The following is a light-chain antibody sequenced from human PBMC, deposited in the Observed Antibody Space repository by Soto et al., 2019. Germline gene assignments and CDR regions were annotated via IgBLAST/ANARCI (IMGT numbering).Light chain of an antibody. CDR2: EVS. CDR3: TSYAGSNIWV. CDR1: SSDVGAYKY. J-gene: IGLJ3*02. Sequence: QSALTQPPSASGSPGQSVTISCTGTSSDVGAYKYVSWYQQYPGKAPTLMIYEVSKRPSGVPDRFSGSKSGNTASLTVSGLQAEDEADYYCTSYAGSNIWVFGGGTKLTV. V-gene: IGLV2-8*01.